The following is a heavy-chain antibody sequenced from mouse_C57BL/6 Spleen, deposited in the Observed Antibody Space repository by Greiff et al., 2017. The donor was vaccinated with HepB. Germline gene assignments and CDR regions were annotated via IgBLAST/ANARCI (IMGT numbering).Heavy chain of an antibody. V-gene: IGHV5-6*01. CDR2: ISSGGSYT. J-gene: IGHJ3*01. Sequence: EVQRVESGGDLVKPGGSLKLSCAASGFTFSSYGMSWVRQTPDKRLEWVATISSGGSYTYYPDSVKGRFTISRDNAKNTLYLQMSSLKSEDTAMYYCARQGYDGYPWFAYWGQGTLVTVSA. CDR3: ARQGYDGYPWFAY. D-gene: IGHD2-3*01. CDR1: GFTFSSYG.